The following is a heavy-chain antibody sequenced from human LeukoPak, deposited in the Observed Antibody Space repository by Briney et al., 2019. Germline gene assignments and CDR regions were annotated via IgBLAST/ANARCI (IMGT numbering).Heavy chain of an antibody. CDR1: GFTFSSYA. J-gene: IGHJ4*02. Sequence: GGSLRLSCAASGFTFSSYAMNWVRQAPGKGLEWVSAISGSGGSTYYADSVKGRFTVSRDNSKNTLYLQMNSLRAEDTAVYYCSKGQGEGSSWQALDCWGQGTLVTVSS. CDR2: ISGSGGST. V-gene: IGHV3-23*01. CDR3: SKGQGEGSSWQALDC. D-gene: IGHD6-13*01.